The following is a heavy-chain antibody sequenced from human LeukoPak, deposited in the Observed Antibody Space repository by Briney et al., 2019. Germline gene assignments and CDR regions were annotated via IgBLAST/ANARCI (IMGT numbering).Heavy chain of an antibody. Sequence: SQTLSLTCAISGDSVSSNSAAWNWLRQSPSRGLEWLGRTYYRSKWYNDYAVSVKSRITINPDTSKNQFSLQLNSVTPEDTAVYYSARGGDSSGWYIRYYFDYWGQGTLVTVSS. J-gene: IGHJ4*02. CDR2: TYYRSKWYN. CDR3: ARGGDSSGWYIRYYFDY. D-gene: IGHD6-19*01. CDR1: GDSVSSNSAA. V-gene: IGHV6-1*01.